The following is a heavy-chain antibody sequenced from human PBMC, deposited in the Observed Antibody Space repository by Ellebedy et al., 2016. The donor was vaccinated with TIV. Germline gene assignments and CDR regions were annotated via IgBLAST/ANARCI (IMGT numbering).Heavy chain of an antibody. Sequence: SETLSLXXAVSGGSISGTNWWSWVRQSPGKGLEWIGEIYHSGSTNYNPSLNSRVTMSIDKSNNQFSLKVSSVTAADTAVYFCAASRGWWRLDYWGQGTLVAVSS. V-gene: IGHV4-4*02. CDR1: GGSISGTNW. J-gene: IGHJ4*02. CDR2: IYHSGST. CDR3: AASRGWWRLDY. D-gene: IGHD6-19*01.